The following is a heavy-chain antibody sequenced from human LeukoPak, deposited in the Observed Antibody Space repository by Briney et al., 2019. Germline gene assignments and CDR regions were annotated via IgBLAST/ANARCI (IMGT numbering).Heavy chain of an antibody. CDR1: GFTFDDYG. CDR2: ISWNSGSI. J-gene: IGHJ4*02. V-gene: IGHV3-9*03. D-gene: IGHD5-18*01. CDR3: TKASGYSSGAVDY. Sequence: PGRSLRLSCAASGFTFDDYGMHRVRQAPGKGLEWVSGISWNSGSIGYADSVKGRFTISRDNAKSTLYLQMNSLRADDMALYYCTKASGYSSGAVDYWGQRTLVTVSS.